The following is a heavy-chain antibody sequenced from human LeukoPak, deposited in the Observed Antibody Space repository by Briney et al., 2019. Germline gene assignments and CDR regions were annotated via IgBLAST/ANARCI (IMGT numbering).Heavy chain of an antibody. CDR1: GGSISSYY. V-gene: IGHV4-59*01. CDR2: IYYTGST. CDR3: ARVTGYMIEDYFDY. J-gene: IGHJ4*02. Sequence: SETLSLTCSVSGGSISSYYWSWIRQPPGKGLEWIGYIYYTGSTNYNPSLKSRVTISVDTSKNQFSLKLRSVTAADTAVYYCARVTGYMIEDYFDYWGQGTLVTVSS. D-gene: IGHD3-22*01.